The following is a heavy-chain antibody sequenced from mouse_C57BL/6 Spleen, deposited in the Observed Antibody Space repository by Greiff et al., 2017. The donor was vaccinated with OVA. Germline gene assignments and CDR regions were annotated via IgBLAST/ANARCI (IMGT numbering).Heavy chain of an antibody. CDR3: ARVYYDYPDY. V-gene: IGHV1-55*01. D-gene: IGHD2-4*01. J-gene: IGHJ2*01. Sequence: QVQLQQPGAELVKPGASVKMSCKASGYTFTSYWITWVKQRPGQGLEWIGDIYPGSGSTNYNEKFKSKATLTGDTSSSTAYMQLSSLTSEDSAVYYWARVYYDYPDYWGQGTTLTVSS. CDR1: GYTFTSYW. CDR2: IYPGSGST.